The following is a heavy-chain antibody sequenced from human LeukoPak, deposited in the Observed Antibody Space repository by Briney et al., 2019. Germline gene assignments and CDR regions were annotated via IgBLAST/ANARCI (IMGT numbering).Heavy chain of an antibody. CDR1: GGTFSSYA. V-gene: IGHV1-69*04. D-gene: IGHD3-10*01. J-gene: IGHJ3*02. CDR2: IIPILGIA. CDR3: ARVSRGYYGSGSASAFDI. Sequence: GASVKVSCKASGGTFSSYAISWVRQAPGQGLEWMGSIIPILGIANYAQKFQGRVTITADKSTSTAYMELSSLRSEDTAVYYCARVSRGYYGSGSASAFDIWGQGTMVTVSS.